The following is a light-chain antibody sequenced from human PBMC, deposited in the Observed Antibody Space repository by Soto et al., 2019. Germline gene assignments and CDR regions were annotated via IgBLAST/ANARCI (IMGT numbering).Light chain of an antibody. CDR1: SSDIGAYNF. CDR2: DVN. CDR3: TSWTTSTTMR. J-gene: IGLJ2*01. V-gene: IGLV2-14*03. Sequence: QSALTQPASVSGSPGQSITISCTGTSSDIGAYNFVSWYQQHPGKAPKLMLYDVNIRPSGVSNRFSGSKSGNTASLTISGLQAEDEADYYCTSWTTSTTMRFCGGTKVTVL.